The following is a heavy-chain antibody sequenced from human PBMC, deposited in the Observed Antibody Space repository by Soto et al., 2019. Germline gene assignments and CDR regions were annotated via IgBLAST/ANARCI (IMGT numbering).Heavy chain of an antibody. V-gene: IGHV1-18*04. CDR2: ISAYNGNT. CDR3: ARGRSITIFGVVTGHNDAFDI. CDR1: GYPFTSYG. J-gene: IGHJ3*02. D-gene: IGHD3-3*01. Sequence: ASVKVSCKASGYPFTSYGISWVRQAPGQGLEWMGWISAYNGNTNYAQKLQGRVTMTTDTSTSTAYMELRSLRSDDTAVYYCARGRSITIFGVVTGHNDAFDIWGQGTMVTVSS.